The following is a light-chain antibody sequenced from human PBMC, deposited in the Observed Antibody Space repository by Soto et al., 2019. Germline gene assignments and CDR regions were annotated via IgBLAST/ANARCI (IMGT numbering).Light chain of an antibody. V-gene: IGLV2-14*01. J-gene: IGLJ3*02. CDR2: EVT. Sequence: QSVLTQPASVSGSPGQSITISCTGTSSDVGGYNYVSWHQQHPGKAPKVLIYEVTNRPSGVSNRFSGSKSGNTASLTISGLQAEDEADYYCSSYTSRSTWLFGGGTKVTVL. CDR3: SSYTSRSTWL. CDR1: SSDVGGYNY.